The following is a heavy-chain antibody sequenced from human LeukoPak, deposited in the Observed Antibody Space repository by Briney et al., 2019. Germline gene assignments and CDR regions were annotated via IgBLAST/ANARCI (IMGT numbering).Heavy chain of an antibody. CDR1: GFTVSSNY. J-gene: IGHJ4*02. CDR2: IYSGGAT. V-gene: IGHV3-53*01. Sequence: GGSLRLSCAVSGFTVSSNYMSWVLQAPGKGLEWVSVIYSGGATYYADSVKGRFTISRDNSKNTLYLQMNSLRAEDTAVYYCARGLGGGSYGSVFDYWGQGTLVTVSS. CDR3: ARGLGGGSYGSVFDY. D-gene: IGHD5-18*01.